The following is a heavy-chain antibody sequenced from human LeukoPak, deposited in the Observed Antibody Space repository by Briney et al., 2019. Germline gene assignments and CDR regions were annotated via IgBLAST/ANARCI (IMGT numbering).Heavy chain of an antibody. CDR2: IYYSGST. CDR3: ARGTAAAGTFWFDP. D-gene: IGHD6-13*01. V-gene: IGHV4-59*01. J-gene: IGHJ5*02. CDR1: GGSISSYY. Sequence: SETLSLTRTVSGGSISSYYWSWIRQPPGKGLEWIGYIYYSGSTNYNPSLKSRVTISVDTSKNQFSLKLSSVTAADTAVYYCARGTAAAGTFWFDPWGQGTLVTVSS.